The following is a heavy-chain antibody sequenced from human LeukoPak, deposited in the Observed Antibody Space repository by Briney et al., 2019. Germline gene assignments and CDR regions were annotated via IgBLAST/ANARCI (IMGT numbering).Heavy chain of an antibody. CDR1: GGSISSYY. CDR3: ARRGRNSSGWQDYL. Sequence: SETLSLTCTVSGGSISSYYWSWIRQPPGKGLEWIANIYHTGSTNYNPSLSSRVTISIDTAKNKFSLKLTSVTAADTAVYYCARRGRNSSGWQDYLWGQGTLVTVSS. J-gene: IGHJ4*02. D-gene: IGHD6-25*01. V-gene: IGHV4-59*01. CDR2: IYHTGST.